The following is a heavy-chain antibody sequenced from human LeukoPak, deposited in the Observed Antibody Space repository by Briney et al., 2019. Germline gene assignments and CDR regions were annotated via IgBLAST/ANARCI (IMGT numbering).Heavy chain of an antibody. Sequence: GGSLRLSCAASGFTFSSYGMHWVRQAPGKGLEWVANIKQDGSEKYYVDSVKGRFTISRDNAKNSLYLQMNSLRAEDTAVYYCAAPYCSSTSCYPHYYYYYGMDVWGQGTTVTVSS. V-gene: IGHV3-7*01. CDR1: GFTFSSYG. CDR2: IKQDGSEK. CDR3: AAPYCSSTSCYPHYYYYYGMDV. D-gene: IGHD2-2*01. J-gene: IGHJ6*02.